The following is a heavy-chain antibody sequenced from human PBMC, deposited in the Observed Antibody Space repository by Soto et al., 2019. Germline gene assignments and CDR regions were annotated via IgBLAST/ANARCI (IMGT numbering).Heavy chain of an antibody. V-gene: IGHV3-23*01. CDR3: AKIIEGRSVYDAFDI. D-gene: IGHD3-10*01. CDR1: GFTFSNYG. CDR2: ISGSGDNA. J-gene: IGHJ3*02. Sequence: EVQLLESGGGLVQPGGSLRLSCAASGFTFSNYGMNWVRQAPGKGLEWVLTISGSGDNAYYADSVKGRFTISRDNSRNRLYLQMNSLRAEDTAIYYCAKIIEGRSVYDAFDIWGQGTMVTVSS.